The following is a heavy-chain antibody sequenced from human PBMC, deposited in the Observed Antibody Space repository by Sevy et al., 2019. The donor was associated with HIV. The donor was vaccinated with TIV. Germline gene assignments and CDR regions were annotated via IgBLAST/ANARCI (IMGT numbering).Heavy chain of an antibody. J-gene: IGHJ4*02. D-gene: IGHD2-8*01. V-gene: IGHV3-23*01. CDR1: GFTFSKYS. CDR2: LSFGCGEI. CDR3: AREGCTKPHDY. Sequence: GGSLRLSCAASGFTFSKYSMSWVRQPPGKGLEWVSTLSFGCGEINYADSVKGRFTISRDISKSSVYLKMNNLRPEDTAVYYCAREGCTKPHDYWGQGTLVTVSS.